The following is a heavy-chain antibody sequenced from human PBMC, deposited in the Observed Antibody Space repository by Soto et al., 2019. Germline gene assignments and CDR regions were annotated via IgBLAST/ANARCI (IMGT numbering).Heavy chain of an antibody. Sequence: ASVKVSCKASGYTFTGYYMRWVRQAPGQGLEWMGWINPNSGGTNYAQKFQGWVTMTRDTSISTAYMELSRLRSDDTAVYYCARGYFSAGGTTGTTPSNWFDPWGQGTLVTVSS. V-gene: IGHV1-2*04. CDR2: INPNSGGT. CDR3: ARGYFSAGGTTGTTPSNWFDP. J-gene: IGHJ5*02. CDR1: GYTFTGYY. D-gene: IGHD1-1*01.